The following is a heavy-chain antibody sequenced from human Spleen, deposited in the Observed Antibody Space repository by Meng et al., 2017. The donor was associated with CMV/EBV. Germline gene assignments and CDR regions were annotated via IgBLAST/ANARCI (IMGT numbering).Heavy chain of an antibody. J-gene: IGHJ4*02. D-gene: IGHD3-9*01. CDR2: LNPNSGGT. Sequence: QVQMLQSGAEVKKPGAAVKVPCKASGYTFTGYYMDWVLRHPGQGLDVMGRLNPNSGGTNYAQKFQGRVTMTRDTSISTAYMELSRLRSDDTAVYYCARTRYSTKDFDYWGQGTLVTVSS. CDR3: ARTRYSTKDFDY. V-gene: IGHV1-2*06. CDR1: GYTFTGYY.